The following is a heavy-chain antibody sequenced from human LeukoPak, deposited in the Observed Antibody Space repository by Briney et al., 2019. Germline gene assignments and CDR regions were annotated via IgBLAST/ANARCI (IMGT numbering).Heavy chain of an antibody. J-gene: IGHJ4*02. V-gene: IGHV3-20*04. D-gene: IGHD2-21*02. CDR3: ASGVGVVTATR. CDR1: GFPFDDYG. Sequence: PGGSLRLSCAASGFPFDDYGMNWVRQVPGKGLEWVSGINWNGGSTGYADSVKGRFTISRDNSKNTLYLQMNSLRAEDTAVYYCASGVGVVTATRWGQGTLVTVSS. CDR2: INWNGGST.